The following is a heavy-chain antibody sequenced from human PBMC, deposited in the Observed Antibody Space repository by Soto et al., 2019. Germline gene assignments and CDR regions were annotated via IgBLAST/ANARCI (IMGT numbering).Heavy chain of an antibody. CDR2: ISAYNGNT. D-gene: IGHD2-15*01. V-gene: IGHV1-18*01. CDR3: ARWKGYCSGGSCFSSNWFDP. CDR1: GYTFTSYG. J-gene: IGHJ5*02. Sequence: ASVKVSCKASGYTFTSYGISWVRQAPGQGLEWMRWISAYNGNTNYAQKLQGRVTMTTDTSTSTAYMELRSLRSDDTAVYYCARWKGYCSGGSCFSSNWFDPWGQGTLVTVSS.